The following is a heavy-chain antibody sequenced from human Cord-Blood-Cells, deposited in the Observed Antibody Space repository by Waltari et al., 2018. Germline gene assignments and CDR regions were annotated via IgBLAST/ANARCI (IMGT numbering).Heavy chain of an antibody. Sequence: QVQLQQSGPGLVKPSQTLSLTCAISGDSVSSNSAAWNWIRQSPSRVLEWLGRTYYRSKWYNDYAVSVKSRITINPDTSKNQFSLQLNSVTPEDTAVYYCAREAYLYSSSYNWYFDLWGRGTLVTVSS. CDR3: AREAYLYSSSYNWYFDL. D-gene: IGHD6-6*01. CDR2: TYYRSKWYN. V-gene: IGHV6-1*01. J-gene: IGHJ2*01. CDR1: GDSVSSNSAA.